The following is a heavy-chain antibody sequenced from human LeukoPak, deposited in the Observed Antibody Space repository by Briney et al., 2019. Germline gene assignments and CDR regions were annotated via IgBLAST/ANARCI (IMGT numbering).Heavy chain of an antibody. CDR2: IKQDERAK. D-gene: IGHD6-13*01. J-gene: IGHJ4*02. CDR1: GFTFSSYW. CDR3: AKGGAEQQLELDY. Sequence: GGSLRLSCAASGFTFSSYWMTWVRQAPGKGLEWVANIKQDERAKYYVDSVKGRFTISRDNAKNSLYLQMNSLRAEDTAVYYCAKGGAEQQLELDYWGQGTLVTVSS. V-gene: IGHV3-7*03.